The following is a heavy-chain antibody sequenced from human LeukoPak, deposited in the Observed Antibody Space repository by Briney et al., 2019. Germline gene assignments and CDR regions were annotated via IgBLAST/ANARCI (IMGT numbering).Heavy chain of an antibody. D-gene: IGHD5-18*01. CDR3: ASDTAMVGSDAFDI. CDR2: IYYSGST. CDR1: GGSISSSSYY. Sequence: SETLSLTCTVSGGSISSSSYYWGWIRQPPGKGLEWIGSIYYSGSTYYNPSLKSRVTISVDTSKNQFSLKLSSVTAADTAVYYCASDTAMVGSDAFDIWGQGTMVTVS. V-gene: IGHV4-39*07. J-gene: IGHJ3*02.